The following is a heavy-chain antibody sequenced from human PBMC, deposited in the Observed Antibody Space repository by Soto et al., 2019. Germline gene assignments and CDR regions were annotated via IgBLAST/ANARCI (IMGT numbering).Heavy chain of an antibody. CDR2: ISSSGRTT. CDR3: ARDRDELVGIFPYYYGMDV. Sequence: GGSLRLSCAASGFTFSSYEMNWVRQAPGKGLEWVSYISSSGRTTYYADSVKGRFTISRDNAKNSLSLQMNSLRADDTAVYYCARDRDELVGIFPYYYGMDVWGQGTTVTVSS. V-gene: IGHV3-48*03. J-gene: IGHJ6*02. D-gene: IGHD2-21*01. CDR1: GFTFSSYE.